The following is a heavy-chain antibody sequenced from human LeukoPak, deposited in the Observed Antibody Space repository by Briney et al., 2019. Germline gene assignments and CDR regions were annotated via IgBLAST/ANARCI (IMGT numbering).Heavy chain of an antibody. V-gene: IGHV4-4*07. CDR2: IYTSGST. CDR1: GGSISSYY. D-gene: IGHD6-13*01. J-gene: IGHJ3*02. CDR3: ARISPAAAGQEDAFDI. Sequence: SETLSLTCTVSGGSISSYYWSWIREPARKGLEWIGRIYTSGSTNYNPSLKSRVTMSVDTSKNQFSLKLSSVTAADTAVYYCARISPAAAGQEDAFDIWGQGTMVTVSS.